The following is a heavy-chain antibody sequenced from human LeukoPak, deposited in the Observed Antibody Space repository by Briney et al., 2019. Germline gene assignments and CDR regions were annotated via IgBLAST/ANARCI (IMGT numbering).Heavy chain of an antibody. D-gene: IGHD5-18*01. CDR3: AGGGYSYGYYYYYYMDV. CDR2: IYYSGST. Sequence: SETLSLTCTVSSGSISTYYWSWIRQPPGKGLEWIGYIYYSGSTNYNPSLKSRVTISVDTSKNQFSLKLSSVTAADTAVYYCAGGGYSYGYYYYYYMDVWGKGTTVTVSS. J-gene: IGHJ6*03. V-gene: IGHV4-59*01. CDR1: SGSISTYY.